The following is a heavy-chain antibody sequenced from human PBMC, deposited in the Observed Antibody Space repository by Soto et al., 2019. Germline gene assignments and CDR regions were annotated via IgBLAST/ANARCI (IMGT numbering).Heavy chain of an antibody. D-gene: IGHD6-13*01. CDR2: IYPGDSDT. J-gene: IGHJ4*02. CDR3: ARRLAAAEMFDY. V-gene: IGHV5-51*01. CDR1: GYSFTTYW. Sequence: GESLKISCQGSGYSFTTYWIGWVRQMPGKGLEWMGIIYPGDSDTRYNPSFQGQVTISADKSLSTAYLQWSSLKASDTAMYYCARRLAAAEMFDYWGQGTLVTVS.